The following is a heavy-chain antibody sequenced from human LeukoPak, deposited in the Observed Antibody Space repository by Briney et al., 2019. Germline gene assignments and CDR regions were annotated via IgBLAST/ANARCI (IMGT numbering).Heavy chain of an antibody. CDR2: IWSDATEK. Sequence: GGSLRLSCAASGFTFSHYGMHWVRQAPGKGLEWVAVIWSDATEKYYGDAVKGRFTISRDNSRNTLYLQMNSLRAEDTAVYYCAKDAKRGFDYSNSLEYWGQGTLVTVSS. CDR3: AKDAKRGFDYSNSLEY. CDR1: GFTFSHYG. D-gene: IGHD4-11*01. V-gene: IGHV3-33*06. J-gene: IGHJ4*02.